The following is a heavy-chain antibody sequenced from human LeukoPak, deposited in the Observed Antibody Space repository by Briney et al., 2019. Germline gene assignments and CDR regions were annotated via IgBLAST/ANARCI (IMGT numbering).Heavy chain of an antibody. CDR3: ARGRIAGTYYYYYYMDV. CDR2: IYHSGST. Sequence: SATLSLTCAVSGASISSSNWWTWVRQPPGWGGVGIGEIYHSGSTNYNPSLKSRVTISVDKSKNHFSLKLSSVTAADTAVYYCARGRIAGTYYYYYYMDVWGKGTSVTVSS. D-gene: IGHD6-13*01. V-gene: IGHV4-4*02. CDR1: GASISSSNW. J-gene: IGHJ6*03.